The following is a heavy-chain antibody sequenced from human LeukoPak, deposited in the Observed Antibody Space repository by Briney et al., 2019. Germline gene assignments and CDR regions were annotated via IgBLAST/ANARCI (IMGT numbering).Heavy chain of an antibody. CDR3: ARDDSSDNYGMDV. Sequence: SETLSLTCTVSGXSISSGGYYWSWIRQHPGKGLEWIGYIYYSGSTYYNPSLKSRVTISVDTSKNQFSLKLSSVTAADTAVYYCARDDSSDNYGMDVWGQGTTVTVSS. CDR2: IYYSGST. D-gene: IGHD3-22*01. J-gene: IGHJ6*02. V-gene: IGHV4-31*03. CDR1: GXSISSGGYY.